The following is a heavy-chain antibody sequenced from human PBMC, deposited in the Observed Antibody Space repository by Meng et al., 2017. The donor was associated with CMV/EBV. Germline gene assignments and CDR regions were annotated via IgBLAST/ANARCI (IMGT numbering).Heavy chain of an antibody. CDR1: GGSFSGYY. CDR2: INHSGST. Sequence: QVQLQQWVARLFQPSETLSLIFAVYGGSFSGYYWSWIRQPTGKGLEWIGEINHSGSTNYNPSLKSRVTISVDTSKNQFSLKLSSVTAADTAVYYCARGVGGWFDPWGQGTLVTVSS. CDR3: ARGVGGWFDP. J-gene: IGHJ5*02. D-gene: IGHD1-26*01. V-gene: IGHV4-34*01.